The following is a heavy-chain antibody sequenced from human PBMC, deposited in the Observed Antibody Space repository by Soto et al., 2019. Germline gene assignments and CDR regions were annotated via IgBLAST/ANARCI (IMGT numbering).Heavy chain of an antibody. CDR1: GFPFTTYA. J-gene: IGHJ4*02. V-gene: IGHV3-30*03. Sequence: QVQLVESGGGVVQPGRSLRLSCAASGFPFTTYAMHWVREGPGKGLEWVAVISYDGSNKYYADSVKGRFTISRDNSKNPLYLQMNSLRPEDTALYYCVGGQYYFDYRGQGTLVTVSS. D-gene: IGHD3-10*01. CDR2: ISYDGSNK. CDR3: VGGQYYFDY.